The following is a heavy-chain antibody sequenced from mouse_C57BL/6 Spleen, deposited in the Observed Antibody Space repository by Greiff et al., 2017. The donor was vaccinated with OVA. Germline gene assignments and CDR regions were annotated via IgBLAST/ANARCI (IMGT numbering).Heavy chain of an antibody. CDR2: IWSDGST. CDR3: ARSYSNRYYYAMDY. J-gene: IGHJ4*01. V-gene: IGHV2-6*03. D-gene: IGHD2-5*01. CDR1: GFSLTSYG. Sequence: QVQLQQSGPGLVAPSQSLSITCTVSGFSLTSYGVHWVRQPPGKGLEWLVVIWSDGSTTYNSALKSRLSISKDNSKSQVFLKMNSLQTDDTAMYYCARSYSNRYYYAMDYWGQGTSVTVSS.